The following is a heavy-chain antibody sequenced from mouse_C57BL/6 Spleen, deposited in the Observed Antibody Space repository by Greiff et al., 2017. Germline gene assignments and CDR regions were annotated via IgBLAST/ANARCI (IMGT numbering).Heavy chain of an antibody. J-gene: IGHJ4*01. CDR1: GYTFTSYW. CDR3: AGEITTGRYYAMDY. V-gene: IGHV1-64*01. D-gene: IGHD2-4*01. Sequence: QVQLQQPGAELVKPGASVKLSCKASGYTFTSYWMHWVKQRPGQGLEWIGMIHPNSGSTNYNEKFKSKATLTVDKSSSTAYMQLSSLTSEDSAVYYCAGEITTGRYYAMDYWGQGTSVTVSS. CDR2: IHPNSGST.